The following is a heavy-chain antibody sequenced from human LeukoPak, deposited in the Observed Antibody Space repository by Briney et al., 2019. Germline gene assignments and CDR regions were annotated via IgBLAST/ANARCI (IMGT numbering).Heavy chain of an antibody. V-gene: IGHV3-23*01. D-gene: IGHD2-21*02. CDR3: AKGALPIVVVTADAFDI. J-gene: IGHJ3*02. CDR1: GFTFSSYA. Sequence: PGGSLRLSCAASGFTFSSYAMSWVRQAPGKGLEWVSAISGSGGSTYYADSVKGRFTISRDNSKNTLYLQMNSLRAEDTAVYYCAKGALPIVVVTADAFDIWGQGTMVTVSS. CDR2: ISGSGGST.